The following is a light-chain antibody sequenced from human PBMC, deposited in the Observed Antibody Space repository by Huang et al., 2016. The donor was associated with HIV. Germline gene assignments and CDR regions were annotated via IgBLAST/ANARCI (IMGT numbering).Light chain of an antibody. CDR1: QTITTY. Sequence: DIQMTQSPSFVSASVGDRVIITCRASQTITTYLNWYKQQPGKAPKVLIYGASRVASGVASRFTGRASGSDFTLTIKDLQPEDCATYYCQQTYSSPLTFGGGTRMEIK. CDR3: QQTYSSPLT. CDR2: GAS. J-gene: IGKJ4*01. V-gene: IGKV1-39*01.